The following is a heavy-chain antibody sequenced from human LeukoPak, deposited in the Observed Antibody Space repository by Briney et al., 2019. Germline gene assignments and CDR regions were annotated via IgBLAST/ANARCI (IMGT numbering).Heavy chain of an antibody. CDR3: AKGSYYDSSGSFYFDY. CDR2: ISGSGDNT. CDR1: GFTFSSYA. Sequence: GSLRLSCAASGFTFSSYAMSWGRQAPGKGLGWVSGISGSGDNTYYADSVKGRFTISRDNSKNTLYVQVNSLGTEDTAAYYCAKGSYYDSSGSFYFDYWGQGTLVTVSS. J-gene: IGHJ4*02. V-gene: IGHV3-23*01. D-gene: IGHD3-22*01.